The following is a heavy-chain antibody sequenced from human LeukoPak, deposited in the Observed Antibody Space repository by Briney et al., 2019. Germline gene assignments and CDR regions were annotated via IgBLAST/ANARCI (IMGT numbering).Heavy chain of an antibody. J-gene: IGHJ4*02. Sequence: GGSLRLSCAASGFSFTTYWMSWVRQAPGKGLEWVANINQDGTEKYYVDSVKGRFTISRDNAKNSLYLQMNSLRVEATAVYYCAKLAKYFYGWETYYFFEHWGQGTPVTASS. CDR3: AKLAKYFYGWETYYFFEH. D-gene: IGHD3-10*01. V-gene: IGHV3-7*01. CDR1: GFSFTTYW. CDR2: INQDGTEK.